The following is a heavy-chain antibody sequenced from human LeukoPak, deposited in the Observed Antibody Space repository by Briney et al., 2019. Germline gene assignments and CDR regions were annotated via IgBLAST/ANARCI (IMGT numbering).Heavy chain of an antibody. CDR1: GYTFTSYG. CDR3: ARGGWHDAFDI. D-gene: IGHD6-19*01. Sequence: ASVKVSCKASGYTFTSYGISWVRQAPGQGLEWMGWISAYNGNTNYAQKLQGRVTITRDTSASTAYMELSSLRSEDTAVYYCARGGWHDAFDIWGQGTMVTVS. CDR2: ISAYNGNT. V-gene: IGHV1-18*01. J-gene: IGHJ3*02.